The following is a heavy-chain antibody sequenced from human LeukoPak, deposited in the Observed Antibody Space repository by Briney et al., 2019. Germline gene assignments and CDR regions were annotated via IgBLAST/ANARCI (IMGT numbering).Heavy chain of an antibody. Sequence: SETLSLTCTVSGGSISSGSYYWSWIRQPAGKGLEWIGRIYTSGSTNYNPSLKSRVTISLDTSKNHFSLKLSSVTAADTAVYYCARGAWLRSRNIDWFDPWGQGTLVTVSS. J-gene: IGHJ5*02. V-gene: IGHV4-61*02. CDR2: IYTSGST. D-gene: IGHD5-12*01. CDR3: ARGAWLRSRNIDWFDP. CDR1: GGSISSGSYY.